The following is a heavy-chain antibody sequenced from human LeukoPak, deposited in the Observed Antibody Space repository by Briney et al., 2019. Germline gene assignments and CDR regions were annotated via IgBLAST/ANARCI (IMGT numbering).Heavy chain of an antibody. J-gene: IGHJ5*02. Sequence: GGSLRLSCAASGFTVHSNYMSWVRQAPGKGLEWVSVIDRSGVTHYADSVKGRFTMSRDNSKNTLYLQMNNLRAEDTGVCYCAKDYRAHPLRPNWLDPWGQGTLVTVSS. CDR2: IDRSGVT. CDR3: AKDYRAHPLRPNWLDP. CDR1: GFTVHSNY. V-gene: IGHV3-53*01. D-gene: IGHD1-26*01.